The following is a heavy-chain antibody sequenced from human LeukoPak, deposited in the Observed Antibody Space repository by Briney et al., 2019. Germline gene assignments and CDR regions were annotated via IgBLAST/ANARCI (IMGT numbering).Heavy chain of an antibody. D-gene: IGHD1-7*01. V-gene: IGHV3-30*04. CDR2: ISYDGSNK. J-gene: IGHJ5*02. CDR1: GFTFSSYA. Sequence: GGSLRLSCAASGFTFSSYAMHWVRQAPGKGLEWVAVISYDGSNKYYADSVKGRFTISRDNAKNPLYLQMNGLRAEDTAAYYCARGATDTTRWFDPWGQGTLVTVSS. CDR3: ARGATDTTRWFDP.